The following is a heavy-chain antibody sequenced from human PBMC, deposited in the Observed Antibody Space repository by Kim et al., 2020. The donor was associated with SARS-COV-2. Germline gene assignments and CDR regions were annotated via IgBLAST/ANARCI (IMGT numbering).Heavy chain of an antibody. Sequence: PSLKSRVTISVNTSKNQFSLKLSSVTAADTAVYYCAREAYSSSPRDWFDPWGQGTLVTVSS. J-gene: IGHJ5*02. D-gene: IGHD6-6*01. CDR3: AREAYSSSPRDWFDP. V-gene: IGHV4-31*02.